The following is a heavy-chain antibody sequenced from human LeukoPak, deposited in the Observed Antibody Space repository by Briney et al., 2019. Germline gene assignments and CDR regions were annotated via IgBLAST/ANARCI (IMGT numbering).Heavy chain of an antibody. CDR3: ARHKSESAALDT. J-gene: IGHJ3*02. V-gene: IGHV4-59*08. CDR2: VYDRGRN. Sequence: TLSHTCTVSATSVSSYTWCLILQPPGKSLEWIGYVYDRGRNNYNHSLKSRVTISEDKSKNKFSLKLNSVTAADTDLYYCARHKSESAALDTWGQGTMVTVSS. CDR1: ATSVSSYT.